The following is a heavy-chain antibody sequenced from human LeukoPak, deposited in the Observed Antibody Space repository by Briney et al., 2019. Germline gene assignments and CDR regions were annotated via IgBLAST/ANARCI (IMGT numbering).Heavy chain of an antibody. Sequence: GGSLRLSCAASGFTFSRYWMNWVRQAPGKGLEWVATIKGDGSELAYVDSVKGRFSISRDNTNNALYLQMNSLRVEDTAVYYCVKNDGWFHLAQWGQGTLVTVSS. CDR2: IKGDGSEL. CDR3: VKNDGWFHLAQ. CDR1: GFTFSRYW. V-gene: IGHV3-7*03. D-gene: IGHD6-19*01. J-gene: IGHJ4*02.